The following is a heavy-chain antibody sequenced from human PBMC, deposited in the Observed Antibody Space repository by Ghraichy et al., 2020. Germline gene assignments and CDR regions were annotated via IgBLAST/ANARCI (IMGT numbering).Heavy chain of an antibody. CDR3: ARDPLLTIFGVNVGEDWFDP. CDR1: GGTFSSYA. D-gene: IGHD3-3*01. V-gene: IGHV1-69*04. J-gene: IGHJ5*02. CDR2: IIPILGIA. Sequence: SVKVSCKASGGTFSSYAISWVRQAPGQGLEWMGRIIPILGIANYAQKFQGRVTITADKSTSTAYMELSSLRSEDTAVYYCARDPLLTIFGVNVGEDWFDPWGQGTLVTVSS.